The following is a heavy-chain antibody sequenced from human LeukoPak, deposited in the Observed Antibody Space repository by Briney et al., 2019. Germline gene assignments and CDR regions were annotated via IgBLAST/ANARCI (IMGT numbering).Heavy chain of an antibody. CDR1: RFTFSDYW. V-gene: IGHV3-7*01. CDR3: ARDPDYRGSQPHGYFDY. D-gene: IGHD3-16*01. J-gene: IGHJ4*02. CDR2: IKRDGSDI. Sequence: PGGSLRLSCAASRFTFSDYWKSWVRQAPGKGLEWVAYIKRDGSDIYYVDSVKGRFIISRDNAKNSLYLQMNSLRAEDTAVYYCARDPDYRGSQPHGYFDYWGQGTLVTVSS.